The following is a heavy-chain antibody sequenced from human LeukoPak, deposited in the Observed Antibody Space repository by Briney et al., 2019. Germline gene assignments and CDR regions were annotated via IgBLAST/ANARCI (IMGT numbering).Heavy chain of an antibody. CDR1: EFTFGNYW. V-gene: IGHV3-7*01. J-gene: IGHJ5*02. CDR3: ARADITMVRGVLNWFDP. D-gene: IGHD3-10*01. Sequence: GGSLRLSCAVSEFTFGNYWMSWVRQVPGKGPEWVANIRQDGNEVYYIDSVKGRFTISRDNAKNSLYLQMNGLRAGDTAVYYCARADITMVRGVLNWFDPWGQGTLVTVSS. CDR2: IRQDGNEV.